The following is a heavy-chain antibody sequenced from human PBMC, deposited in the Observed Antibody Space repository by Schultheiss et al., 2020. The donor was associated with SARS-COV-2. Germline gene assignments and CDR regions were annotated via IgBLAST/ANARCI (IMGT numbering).Heavy chain of an antibody. CDR2: INHSGST. V-gene: IGHV4-34*01. CDR3: ARTLGDGHWYFDL. J-gene: IGHJ2*01. Sequence: SETLSLTCAVYGGSFSGYYWSWIRQPPGKGLEWIGEINHSGSTNYNPSLKSRVTISVDTSKNQFSLKLSSVTAADTAVYYCARTLGDGHWYFDLWGRGTLAPVSS. D-gene: IGHD3-10*01. CDR1: GGSFSGYY.